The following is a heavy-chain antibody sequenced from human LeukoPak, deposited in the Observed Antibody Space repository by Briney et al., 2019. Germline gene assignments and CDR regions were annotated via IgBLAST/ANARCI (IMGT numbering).Heavy chain of an antibody. Sequence: PGGSLRLSCAASGFTFSTYSMNWVRQAPGKGLEWVSSISSGSRYMYYADSVKGRFTISRDNAKNSLYLLMNSLRAEDTAVYYCARDHDFWSGYLDYWGQGTLVTVSS. CDR3: ARDHDFWSGYLDY. CDR2: ISSGSRYM. D-gene: IGHD3-3*01. J-gene: IGHJ4*02. V-gene: IGHV3-21*01. CDR1: GFTFSTYS.